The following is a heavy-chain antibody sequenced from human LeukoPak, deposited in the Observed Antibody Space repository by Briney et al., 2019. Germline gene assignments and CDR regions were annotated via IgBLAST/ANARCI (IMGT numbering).Heavy chain of an antibody. V-gene: IGHV4-39*02. J-gene: IGHJ4*02. CDR2: VYSSGDT. CDR3: AGPNSNSRFAY. Sequence: KTSETLSLICTVSGGSITNTNLYSGWIRQPPGKGLEWIGSVYSSGDTYYNPSLESRFTISIDTSNNRFSLKLSSVTAADTAVYYCAGPNSNSRFAYWGQGTLVTVSS. D-gene: IGHD1-1*01. CDR1: GGSITNTNLY.